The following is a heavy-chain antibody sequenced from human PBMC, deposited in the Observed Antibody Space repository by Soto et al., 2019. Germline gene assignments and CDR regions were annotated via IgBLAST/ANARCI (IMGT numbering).Heavy chain of an antibody. CDR3: AMVDVYVTPSPQDV. V-gene: IGHV1-18*01. D-gene: IGHD3-16*01. CDR2: INAYNGNT. J-gene: IGHJ6*02. CDR1: GYRFTSYG. Sequence: QVQLVQSGAEVKNPGASVKVSCKASGYRFTSYGIGWVRQAPGQGLEWMGWINAYNGNTNYAQNLQGRVNLTTDTSTSKAYMELRSLRSNDTAVYYCAMVDVYVTPSPQDVWGQGTTVTVSS.